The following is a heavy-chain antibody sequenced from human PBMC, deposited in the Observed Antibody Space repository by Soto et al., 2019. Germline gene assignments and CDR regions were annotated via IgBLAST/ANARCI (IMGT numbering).Heavy chain of an antibody. CDR2: VRNRVRGYTT. D-gene: IGHD1-26*01. J-gene: IGHJ5*02. CDR1: GFAFSDYF. V-gene: IGHV3-72*01. Sequence: EVPLVESGGGLVQPGGSLRLSCAASGFAFSDYFIDWVRQAPGKGLEWVGRVRNRVRGYTTEYAASVKGRFTISRDDSKNSVYLQMNSLRTADTAVYYCVRDRSWSYESWGLGTLVTVS. CDR3: VRDRSWSYES.